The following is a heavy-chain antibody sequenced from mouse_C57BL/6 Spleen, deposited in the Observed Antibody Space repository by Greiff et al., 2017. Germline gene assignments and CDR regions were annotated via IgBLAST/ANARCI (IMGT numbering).Heavy chain of an antibody. CDR3: ARKGTGAWFAY. CDR1: GYSFTGYY. D-gene: IGHD4-1*01. CDR2: INPSTGGT. V-gene: IGHV1-42*01. Sequence: EVQLQQSGPELVKPGASVKISCKASGYSFTGYYMNWVKQSPEKSLEWIGEINPSTGGTTYNQKFKAKATLTVDKSSSTAYMQLKSLTSEDSAVYYCARKGTGAWFAYWGQGTLVTVSA. J-gene: IGHJ3*01.